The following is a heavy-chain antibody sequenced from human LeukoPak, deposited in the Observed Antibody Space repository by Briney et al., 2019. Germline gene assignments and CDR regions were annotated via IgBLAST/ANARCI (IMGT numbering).Heavy chain of an antibody. J-gene: IGHJ4*02. CDR2: IYYSGST. Sequence: SETLSLTCTVSGGSISGYYWSWIRQPPGKGLEWIGYIYYSGSTNYNPSLKSRLTISVDTSMHQFSLKLTSVTAADTAVYYCARGYYSGGSCWDYWGQGTLVTVSS. CDR1: GGSISGYY. V-gene: IGHV4-59*01. D-gene: IGHD2-15*01. CDR3: ARGYYSGGSCWDY.